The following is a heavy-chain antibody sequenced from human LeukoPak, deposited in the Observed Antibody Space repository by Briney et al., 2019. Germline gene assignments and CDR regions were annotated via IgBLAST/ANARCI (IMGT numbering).Heavy chain of an antibody. CDR3: ARLLYYDSFDAFDI. D-gene: IGHD3-22*01. V-gene: IGHV4-59*01. Sequence: SETLSLTCTVSGGSISSYYWTWIRQPPGKGLEWIGYIYYNSSFKSRVSTSVDTSKNQFSLKLSSVTAADTAVYYCARLLYYDSFDAFDIWGQGTMVAVSS. J-gene: IGHJ3*02. CDR2: IYY. CDR1: GGSISSYY.